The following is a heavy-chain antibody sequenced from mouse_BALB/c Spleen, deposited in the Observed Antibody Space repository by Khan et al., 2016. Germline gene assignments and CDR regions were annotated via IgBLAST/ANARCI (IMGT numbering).Heavy chain of an antibody. V-gene: IGHV2-5*01. D-gene: IGHD2-14*01. Sequence: QVQLKQSGPGLVQPSQSLSITCTVSGFSLTSYGVHWVRQSPGKGLEWLGVIWRGGSTAYNAAFMSRLTITKDNSKSQVFFKMNSLQADDTAIYYCAKNYRYDLYAMDYWGQGTSVTVSS. CDR2: IWRGGST. CDR3: AKNYRYDLYAMDY. J-gene: IGHJ4*01. CDR1: GFSLTSYG.